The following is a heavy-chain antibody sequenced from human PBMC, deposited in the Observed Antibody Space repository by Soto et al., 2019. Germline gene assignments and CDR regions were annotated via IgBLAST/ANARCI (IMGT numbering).Heavy chain of an antibody. CDR3: ARSGFLYSERYYYYYMVV. V-gene: IGHV4-39*01. CDR1: GGSISSSSYY. CDR2: IYYSGST. D-gene: IGHD4-4*01. J-gene: IGHJ6*03. Sequence: SETLSLTCTVSGGSISSSSYYWGWIRQPPGKGLEWIGSIYYSGSTYYNPSLKSRVTISVDTSKNQFSLKLSSVTAADTAVYYCARSGFLYSERYYYYYMVVWGKGTTVTVSS.